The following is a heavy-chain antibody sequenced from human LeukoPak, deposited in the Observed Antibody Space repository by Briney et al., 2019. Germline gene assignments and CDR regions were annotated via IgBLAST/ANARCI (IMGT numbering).Heavy chain of an antibody. V-gene: IGHV4-59*08. Sequence: SETLSLTCTVSGGSISGYYWNWIRQTPGRGLEWTGNLHHSEGTTYNPSLKSRVTISLDTSRNLLSLSLRSVTAADTAVYYCARQDDSYRDYGSYYYSGLNVWGQGTTVAVS. D-gene: IGHD4-17*01. CDR2: LHHSEGT. J-gene: IGHJ6*02. CDR1: GGSISGYY. CDR3: ARQDDSYRDYGSYYYSGLNV.